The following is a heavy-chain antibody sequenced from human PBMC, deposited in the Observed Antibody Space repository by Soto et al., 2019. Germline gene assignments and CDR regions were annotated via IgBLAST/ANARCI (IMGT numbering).Heavy chain of an antibody. CDR3: ARPDGDYFYNHMDV. Sequence: EVQLLEPGGGLVQPGGPLRLSCAASGFTFSRFVMTWVRQAPGKGLGWVSVISGSGGATYYGDSGKGRFTITRANSKTKLYLQMKSLRAEDKAVYYYARPDGDYFYNHMDVWGKGTTVTVSS. J-gene: IGHJ6*03. D-gene: IGHD3-10*01. CDR1: GFTFSRFV. CDR2: ISGSGGAT. V-gene: IGHV3-23*01.